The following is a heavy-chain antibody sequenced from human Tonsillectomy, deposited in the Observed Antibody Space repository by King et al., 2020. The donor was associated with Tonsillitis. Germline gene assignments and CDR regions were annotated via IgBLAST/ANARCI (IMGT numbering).Heavy chain of an antibody. V-gene: IGHV4-59*11. CDR3: ARTPWGYAFDS. D-gene: IGHD5-12*01. CDR2: VHYTGST. CDR1: GGSITSHY. Sequence: VQLQESGPRLVKPSETLSLTCALSGGSITSHYWTWIRPPPGEGLEWIGYVHYTGSTFYNPSLKSRVTISLDTSKKHFSLSLRSVTAADTATYFCARTPWGYAFDSWGQGGLVTVSS. J-gene: IGHJ4*02.